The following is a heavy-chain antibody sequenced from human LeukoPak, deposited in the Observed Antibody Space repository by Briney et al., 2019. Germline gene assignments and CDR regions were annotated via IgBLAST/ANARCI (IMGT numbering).Heavy chain of an antibody. Sequence: PGGSLRLSCAASGFTLSSYWMSWVRQAPGKGLEWVATIKQDGSEEYYMDSVKGRFIISRDNAKNSLYLQMNSLRAEDTALYYCARVRTGSGWSFDSWGQGTLVTVSS. CDR1: GFTLSSYW. CDR3: ARVRTGSGWSFDS. V-gene: IGHV3-7*05. CDR2: IKQDGSEE. D-gene: IGHD6-19*01. J-gene: IGHJ4*02.